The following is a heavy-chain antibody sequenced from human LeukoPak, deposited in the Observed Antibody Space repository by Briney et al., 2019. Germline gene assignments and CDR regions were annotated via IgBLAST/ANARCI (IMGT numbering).Heavy chain of an antibody. D-gene: IGHD6-13*01. J-gene: IGHJ5*02. CDR2: IYYSGST. Sequence: SETLSLTCTVSGGSISSYYWSWIRQPPGKGLEWTGYIYYSGSTNYNPSLKSRVTISVDTSKNQFSLKLSSVTAADTAVYYCARGNARSSWYTVAYNWFDPWGQGTLVTVSS. CDR3: ARGNARSSWYTVAYNWFDP. V-gene: IGHV4-59*08. CDR1: GGSISSYY.